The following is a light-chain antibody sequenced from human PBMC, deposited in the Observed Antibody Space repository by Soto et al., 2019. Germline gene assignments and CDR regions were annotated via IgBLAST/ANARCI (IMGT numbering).Light chain of an antibody. V-gene: IGKV3D-7*01. CDR1: QSVSSSY. CDR2: GAS. J-gene: IGKJ1*01. CDR3: QQYYNWPRT. Sequence: EIEMTQSPATLSLSPGERATLSCRASQSVSSSYLAWYQQKPGQAPRLLIYGASSRATGIPDRFSGSGSGTDFTLTISSLQPEDFAVYYCQQYYNWPRTFGQGTKVDI.